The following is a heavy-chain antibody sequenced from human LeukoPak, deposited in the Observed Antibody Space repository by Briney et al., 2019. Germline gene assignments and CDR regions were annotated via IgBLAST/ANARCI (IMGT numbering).Heavy chain of an antibody. CDR2: IKSDGST. V-gene: IGHV3-74*01. D-gene: IGHD3-22*01. Sequence: GGSLKLSCAASGFTFSTYWMHWVRQASGKGLVWVSRIKSDGSTNYADSVKGRFTISRDNANNTLSLQMNSLRPEDTGVYYCARAPSEIGGYYPEYFRHWGQGTLVTVSS. J-gene: IGHJ1*01. CDR1: GFTFSTYW. CDR3: ARAPSEIGGYYPEYFRH.